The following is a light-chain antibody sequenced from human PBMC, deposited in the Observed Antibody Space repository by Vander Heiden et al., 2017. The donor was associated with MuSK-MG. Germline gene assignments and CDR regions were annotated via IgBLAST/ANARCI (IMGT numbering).Light chain of an antibody. CDR2: DVS. CDR1: QDIGNH. J-gene: IGKJ4*01. Sequence: IQLTQSPSSLSASVGDRVTITCQASQDIGNHLSWYQQQPGKAPKLLIDDVSKLGTGVPLRFSGSGSGTDFTFTISRLQPEDIETYYCQQYDNLYPLTFGEGTKVEIK. CDR3: QQYDNLYPLT. V-gene: IGKV1-33*01.